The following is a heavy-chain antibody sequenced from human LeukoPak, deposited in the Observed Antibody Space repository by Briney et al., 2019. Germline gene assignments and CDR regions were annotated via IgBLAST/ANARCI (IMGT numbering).Heavy chain of an antibody. CDR3: ARHGGYSYGWNYFDY. D-gene: IGHD5-18*01. J-gene: IGHJ4*02. CDR1: GGSISSYY. Sequence: PSETLSLTCTVPGGSISSYYWSWIRQPPGKGLEWIGYIYYSGSTNYNPSLKSRVTISVDTSKNQFSLKLSSVTAADTAVYYCARHGGYSYGWNYFDYWGQGTLVPVSS. CDR2: IYYSGST. V-gene: IGHV4-59*08.